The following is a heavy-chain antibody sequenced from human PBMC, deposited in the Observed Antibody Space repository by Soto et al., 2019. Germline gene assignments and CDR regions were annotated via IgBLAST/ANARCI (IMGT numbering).Heavy chain of an antibody. V-gene: IGHV4-30-4*01. D-gene: IGHD6-6*01. Sequence: SETLSLTCTVSGGSISSGDYYWSWIRQPPGKGLEWIGCIYCSGSTYYNPSLKSRVTISVDTSKNQFSLKLSSVTAADTAVYYCARERPDGARLDPWGQGTLVTVSS. CDR2: IYCSGST. CDR3: ARERPDGARLDP. CDR1: GGSISSGDYY. J-gene: IGHJ5*02.